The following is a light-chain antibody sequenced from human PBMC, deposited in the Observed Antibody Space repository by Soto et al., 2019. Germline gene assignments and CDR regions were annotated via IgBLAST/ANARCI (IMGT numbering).Light chain of an antibody. V-gene: IGKV3-20*01. J-gene: IGKJ2*01. CDR2: GAS. CDR3: QQYGRSLGYT. Sequence: EIVLTKSPGTLSLSPGERATLSCRASQSVSNNYLAWYQQKPGQTPRLLIYGASSRATGIPDRFSGSGSGTDFTLTISRLEPEDFAVYFCQQYGRSLGYTFGQGTKLEIK. CDR1: QSVSNNY.